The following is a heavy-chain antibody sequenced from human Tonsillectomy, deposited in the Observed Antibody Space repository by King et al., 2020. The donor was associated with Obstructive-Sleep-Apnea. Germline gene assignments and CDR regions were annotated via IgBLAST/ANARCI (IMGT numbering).Heavy chain of an antibody. CDR2: ISGSGGTT. CDR3: ANSYAYYDVFTGDFYFDF. D-gene: IGHD3-9*01. CDR1: GFTFSSYG. V-gene: IGHV3-23*04. J-gene: IGHJ4*02. Sequence: VQLVESGGGLVPPGGSLRLSCAASGFTFSSYGMSWVRQAPGKGLEWVSTISGSGGTTYYADSVKGRFTISRDNSKNTLYLQMNRLRAEDTAVYYCANSYAYYDVFTGDFYFDFWGQGTLVTVSS.